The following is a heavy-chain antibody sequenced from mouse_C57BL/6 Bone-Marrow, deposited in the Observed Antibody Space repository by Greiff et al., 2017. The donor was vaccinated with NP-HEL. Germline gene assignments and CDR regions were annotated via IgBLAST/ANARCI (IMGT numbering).Heavy chain of an antibody. CDR3: ARETIVTTYFDY. J-gene: IGHJ2*01. Sequence: QVQLQQPGAELVKPGASVKMSCKASGYTFTSYWLTWVKQRPGQGLEWIGDIYPGSGSTNYNEKFKSKATLTVDTSSSTAYMQLSSLTSEDSAVYYCARETIVTTYFDYWGQGTTLTVSS. CDR1: GYTFTSYW. CDR2: IYPGSGST. V-gene: IGHV1-55*01. D-gene: IGHD2-5*01.